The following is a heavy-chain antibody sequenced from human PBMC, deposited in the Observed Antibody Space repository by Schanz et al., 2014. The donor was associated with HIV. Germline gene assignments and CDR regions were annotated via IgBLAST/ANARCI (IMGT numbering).Heavy chain of an antibody. CDR1: GFTFRETV. J-gene: IGHJ4*02. D-gene: IGHD3-10*01. CDR3: VKRGSEAYSDTWFADS. CDR2: ISSTSTYR. V-gene: IGHV3-23*04. Sequence: EVQLVESGGGSVQPGRSLRLSCEASGFTFRETVVSWVRQAPGKGLEWIASISSTSTYRFYAASVKGRFTISRDNSEDTLYLQMNSLGVDDSAMYYCVKRGSEAYSDTWFADSWGQGTLVTVSS.